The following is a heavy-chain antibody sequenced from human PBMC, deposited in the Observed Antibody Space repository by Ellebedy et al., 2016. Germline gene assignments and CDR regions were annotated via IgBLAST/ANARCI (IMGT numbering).Heavy chain of an antibody. CDR1: GFMFSGSA. J-gene: IGHJ3*02. V-gene: IGHV3-73*01. CDR3: ARHGMTVDAFDI. CDR2: IRSKTNNYAT. D-gene: IGHD1-26*01. Sequence: GESLKISXTASGFMFSGSAMHWVRQASGKGLEWVARIRSKTNNYATAYAASVQGRFTISRDDSKNMAYLQMNSLKTEDTAVYYCARHGMTVDAFDIWGQGTVVTVSS.